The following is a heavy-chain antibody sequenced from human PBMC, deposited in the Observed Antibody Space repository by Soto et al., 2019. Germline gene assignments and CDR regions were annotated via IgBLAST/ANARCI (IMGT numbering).Heavy chain of an antibody. CDR1: GFTFSSYW. J-gene: IGHJ3*02. CDR3: ARQLLYAFDI. Sequence: EVQLVESGGGVVQPGGSLRLSCAASGFTFSSYWMSWVRQAPGKGLVWVSRISDDGSSTNYADSVKGRFTISRDNAKNTLYLHVNSLGAEDTAVYYCARQLLYAFDIWGRGTMVTVSS. D-gene: IGHD2-2*01. V-gene: IGHV3-74*01. CDR2: ISDDGSST.